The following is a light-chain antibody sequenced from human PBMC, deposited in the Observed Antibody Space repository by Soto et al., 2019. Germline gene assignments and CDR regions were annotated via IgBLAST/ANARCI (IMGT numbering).Light chain of an antibody. CDR2: EVS. CDR1: SSDVGSHNF. CDR3: YSYVGSIS. V-gene: IGLV2-23*02. J-gene: IGLJ2*01. Sequence: QSVLTQPASVSGSLGQSITISCTGTSSDVGSHNFVSWYQQHPGKAPELMIYEVSKRPSGVSNRFSGSKSGNTASLTISGLQAEDEADYYCYSYVGSISFGGGTNVTVL.